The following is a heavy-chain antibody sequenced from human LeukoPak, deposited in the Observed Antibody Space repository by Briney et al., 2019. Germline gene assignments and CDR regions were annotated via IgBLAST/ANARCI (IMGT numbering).Heavy chain of an antibody. D-gene: IGHD6-6*01. CDR3: VRHRSDSGSSPIDF. V-gene: IGHV5-51*01. CDR2: IRPGDSDT. Sequence: GGSLRLSCAASGYTFTSYFIGWVRQVPAQGLEWVAIIRPGDSDTRYSPSFRGQVTVSADRSINTAYLQWSSPKASDTAMYYCVRHRSDSGSSPIDFWGQGTLVTVSS. J-gene: IGHJ4*02. CDR1: GYTFTSYF.